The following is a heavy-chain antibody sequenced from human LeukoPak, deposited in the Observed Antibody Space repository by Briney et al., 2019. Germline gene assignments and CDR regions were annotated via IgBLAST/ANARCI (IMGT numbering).Heavy chain of an antibody. J-gene: IGHJ5*02. Sequence: SETLSLTCAVYGGSFSGYYWSWIRQPPGKGLEWIGETNHSGSTNYNPSLKSRVTISVDTSKNQFSLKLSSVTAADTAVYYCARQLVDYDFWSGYYLGWFDPWGQGTLVTVSS. V-gene: IGHV4-34*01. CDR3: ARQLVDYDFWSGYYLGWFDP. D-gene: IGHD3-3*01. CDR2: TNHSGST. CDR1: GGSFSGYY.